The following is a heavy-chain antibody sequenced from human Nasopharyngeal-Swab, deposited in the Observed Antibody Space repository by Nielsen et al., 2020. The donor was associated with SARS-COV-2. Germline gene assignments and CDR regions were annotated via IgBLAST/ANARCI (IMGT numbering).Heavy chain of an antibody. CDR1: GYSFAKYW. Sequence: GESLKISCTGFGYSFAKYWRGWVRQRPGKGLEWLRSIYTGNSDTRYSPAFHGRVTISADKSINTAYLQWTSLRASDTAVYYCARRAARDGYNYEVDPWGQGTLVTVSS. CDR3: ARRAARDGYNYEVDP. D-gene: IGHD5-24*01. CDR2: IYTGNSDT. J-gene: IGHJ5*02. V-gene: IGHV5-51*01.